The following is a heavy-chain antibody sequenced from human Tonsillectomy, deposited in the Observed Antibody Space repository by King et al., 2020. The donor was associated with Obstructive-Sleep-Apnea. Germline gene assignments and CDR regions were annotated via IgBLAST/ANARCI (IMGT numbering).Heavy chain of an antibody. Sequence: VQLVESGGGLVKPGGSLRLSCAASGFTFSSYSMNWVRQAPGKGLEWVSSISSSSSYIYYADSVKGRFTISRDNAKNSLYLQMNSLGAEDTAVYYCARVGLVVIYYYGMDVWGQGTTVTVSS. CDR1: GFTFSSYS. CDR3: ARVGLVVIYYYGMDV. CDR2: ISSSSSYI. J-gene: IGHJ6*02. V-gene: IGHV3-21*01. D-gene: IGHD2-21*01.